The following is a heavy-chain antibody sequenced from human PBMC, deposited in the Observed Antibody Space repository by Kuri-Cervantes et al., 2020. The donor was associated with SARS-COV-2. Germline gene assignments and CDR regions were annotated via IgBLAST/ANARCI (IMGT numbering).Heavy chain of an antibody. Sequence: ASVKVSCKASGYTFTSYYMHWVRQAPGQGLEWMGIINPSGGSTSYAQKFQGRVTMTRDTSTSTAYMELSSLRSEDTAVYYCARGYSSSWYLYYYYYGMDVWGQGTTVTVSS. CDR1: GYTFTSYY. V-gene: IGHV1-46*01. CDR3: ARGYSSSWYLYYYYYGMDV. CDR2: INPSGGST. D-gene: IGHD6-13*01. J-gene: IGHJ6*02.